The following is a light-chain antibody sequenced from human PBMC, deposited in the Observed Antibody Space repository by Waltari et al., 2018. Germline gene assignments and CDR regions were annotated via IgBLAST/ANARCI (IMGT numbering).Light chain of an antibody. J-gene: IGLJ1*01. CDR2: GND. V-gene: IGLV1-44*01. Sequence: QSVLTQSPSASGTPGQRVTISCSGSNSNTGRNSVCWFQQRPGTAPTLLIYGNDHRPSGVPDRFSGSKSGTSASLAISGLQSEDEADYYCATWDDSQRVFGTGTKVTVL. CDR3: ATWDDSQRV. CDR1: NSNTGRNS.